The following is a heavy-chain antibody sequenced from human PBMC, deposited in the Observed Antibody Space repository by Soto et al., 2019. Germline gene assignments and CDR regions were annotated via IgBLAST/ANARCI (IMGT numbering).Heavy chain of an antibody. CDR1: AASFTNTSYY. Sequence: SETLSLTCSVSAASFTNTSYYWGWIRQPPGKGPEWIGSMFFTGSTYYNPSLKSRVTMSADTSKSQFSLKLTSVTAADTAVYFCARLKSSYAGSYYGGGFFDHWGRGTPVTSPQ. CDR2: MFFTGST. V-gene: IGHV4-39*01. CDR3: ARLKSSYAGSYYGGGFFDH. J-gene: IGHJ4*02. D-gene: IGHD1-26*01.